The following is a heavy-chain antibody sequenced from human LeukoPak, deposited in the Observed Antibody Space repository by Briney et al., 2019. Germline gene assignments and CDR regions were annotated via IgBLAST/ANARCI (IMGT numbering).Heavy chain of an antibody. CDR1: GFTFSSYS. CDR3: ARDLSEKYCIDY. Sequence: GGSLGLSCAASGFTFSSYSMNWVRQAPGKGLERVSSISSSSSYIYYADSVKGRLTISRDNSKNTLSLQMNSLRAEDTAIYYCARDLSEKYCIDYWGQGTLVTVSS. CDR2: ISSSSSYI. J-gene: IGHJ4*02. D-gene: IGHD2-8*02. V-gene: IGHV3-21*01.